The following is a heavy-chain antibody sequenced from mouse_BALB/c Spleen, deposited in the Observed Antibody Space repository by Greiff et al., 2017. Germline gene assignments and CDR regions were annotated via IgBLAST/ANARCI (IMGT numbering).Heavy chain of an antibody. J-gene: IGHJ3*01. V-gene: IGHV2-6-7*01. CDR3: AREYGSSSFAY. D-gene: IGHD1-1*01. Sequence: VQLKQSGPGLVAPSQSLSITCTVSGFSLTGYGVNWVRQPPGKGLEWLGMIWGDGSTDYNSALKSRLSISKDNSKSQVFLKMNSLQTDDTARYYCAREYGSSSFAYWGQGTLVTVSA. CDR2: IWGDGST. CDR1: GFSLTGYG.